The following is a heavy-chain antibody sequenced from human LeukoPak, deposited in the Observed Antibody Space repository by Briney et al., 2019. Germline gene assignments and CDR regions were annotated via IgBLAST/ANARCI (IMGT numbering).Heavy chain of an antibody. CDR2: TSYDGSHQ. J-gene: IGHJ6*03. Sequence: PGGSLRLSCAASGFTFNRYSMNWVRQAPGKGLEWVAITSYDGSHQYYADSVKGRFTLSRDDSKSTLYLQMNSLRAEDTAVYYCTRVKATGTYSSAMEVWGKGATVTVSS. D-gene: IGHD1-7*01. CDR3: TRVKATGTYSSAMEV. CDR1: GFTFNRYS. V-gene: IGHV3-30*03.